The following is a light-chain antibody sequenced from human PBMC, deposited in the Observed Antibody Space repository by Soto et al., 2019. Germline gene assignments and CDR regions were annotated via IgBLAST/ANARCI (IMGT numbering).Light chain of an antibody. J-gene: IGLJ1*01. CDR1: SSDVGGYNY. V-gene: IGLV2-8*01. CDR3: SSYAGSNNFEV. CDR2: EVS. Sequence: QSALSQPPSASWSPGQSVTISCTGTSSDVGGYNYVSWYQQHPGKAPKLMIYEVSKRPSGVPDRFSGSKSGHTASLTVSGLQAEDEADYYCSSYAGSNNFEVFGTGTKVTVL.